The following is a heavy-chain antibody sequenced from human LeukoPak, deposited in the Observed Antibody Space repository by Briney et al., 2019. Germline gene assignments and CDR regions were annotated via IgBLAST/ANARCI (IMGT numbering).Heavy chain of an antibody. Sequence: GGSLRLSCAASGFTVSTNSMSWVRQAPGKGLDWVSIIYGVGSTYYADSVKGRFTISRDNSKNTLYLQMNSLRAEGTALYYCAKGSSVAGTIFGYWGQGTLVTVSS. CDR3: AKGSSVAGTIFGY. J-gene: IGHJ4*02. CDR2: IYGVGST. CDR1: GFTVSTNS. D-gene: IGHD6-19*01. V-gene: IGHV3-66*01.